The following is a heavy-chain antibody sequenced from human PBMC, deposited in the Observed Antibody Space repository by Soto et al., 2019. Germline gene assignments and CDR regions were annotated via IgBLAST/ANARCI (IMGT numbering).Heavy chain of an antibody. Sequence: PSETLSLTCSVSGYLISSGYYWGWIRQTPGKGLEWLGSIDYSGRTYYNPSLKSRVSTSVDLSKNQFSLNLRSVTAADTAVYFCASDLSSGYDSYSFEYWGQGTLVTVSS. J-gene: IGHJ4*02. CDR2: IDYSGRT. V-gene: IGHV4-38-2*02. CDR1: GYLISSGYY. D-gene: IGHD3-22*01. CDR3: ASDLSSGYDSYSFEY.